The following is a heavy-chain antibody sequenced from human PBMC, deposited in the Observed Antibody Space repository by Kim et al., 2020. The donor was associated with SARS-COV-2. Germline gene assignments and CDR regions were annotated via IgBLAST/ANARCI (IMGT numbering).Heavy chain of an antibody. J-gene: IGHJ4*02. Sequence: GGSLRLSCAASGFTFSSYWMSWVRQAPGKGLEWVANIKQDGSEKYYVDSVKGRFTISRDNAKNSLYLQMNSLRAEDTAVYYCARVGGAAALGTFDYWGQGTLVTVSS. D-gene: IGHD6-13*01. CDR1: GFTFSSYW. V-gene: IGHV3-7*01. CDR3: ARVGGAAALGTFDY. CDR2: IKQDGSEK.